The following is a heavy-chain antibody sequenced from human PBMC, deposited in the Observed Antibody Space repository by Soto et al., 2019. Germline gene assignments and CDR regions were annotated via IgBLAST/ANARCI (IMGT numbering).Heavy chain of an antibody. CDR2: IDHNGVA. V-gene: IGHV4-4*02. Sequence: QMQLQESGPGLVKPSGTLSLTCGVSGDSISSSKWWTWVRQIPGKGLEWIGKIDHNGVANYNPSLEGRVTISKDNSKNQISLKVTSVTAADSAVYYCARMNRDYYYYGMDVWGQGATVTVSS. J-gene: IGHJ6*02. CDR1: GDSISSSKW. CDR3: ARMNRDYYYYGMDV.